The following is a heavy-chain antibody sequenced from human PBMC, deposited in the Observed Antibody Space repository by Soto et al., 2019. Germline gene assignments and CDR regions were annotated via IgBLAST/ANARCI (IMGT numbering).Heavy chain of an antibody. V-gene: IGHV4-39*01. CDR3: ARQGQLTFDY. Sequence: QLQLQESGPGLVKPSETLSLTCTVSGGSISSSSYYWGWIRQPPGKGLEWIGSIYYSGSTYYNTSLKSRVTISVDTSKNQFSLKLSSVTAADTAVYYCARQGQLTFDYWGQGTLVTVSS. J-gene: IGHJ4*02. CDR2: IYYSGST. CDR1: GGSISSSSYY. D-gene: IGHD6-13*01.